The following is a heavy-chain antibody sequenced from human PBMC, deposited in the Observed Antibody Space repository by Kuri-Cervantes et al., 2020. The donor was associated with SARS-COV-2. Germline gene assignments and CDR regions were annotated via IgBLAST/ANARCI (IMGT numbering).Heavy chain of an antibody. CDR2: ITLYNGNT. D-gene: IGHD6-13*01. Sequence: ASVKVSCKASGYTFTCCSLHWLQQAPGQGLERMRWITLYNGNTNYAKKFQGRVTITRDMSLRTAYIELSSLRSEDTAVYYCARGLAAVDYWGQGTLVTVSS. J-gene: IGHJ4*02. V-gene: IGHV1-68*01. CDR1: GYTFTCCS. CDR3: ARGLAAVDY.